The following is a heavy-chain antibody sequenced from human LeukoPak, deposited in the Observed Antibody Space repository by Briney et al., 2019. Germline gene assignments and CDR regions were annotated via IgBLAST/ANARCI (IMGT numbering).Heavy chain of an antibody. V-gene: IGHV1-3*01. CDR2: INAGNGNT. CDR1: GYTFTSYA. Sequence: ASVKVSCKASGYTFTSYAMHWVRQAPGQRLEWMGWINAGNGNTKYSQKFQGRVTITRDTSASTAYMELSSLRSEDTAAYYCARPTGATVTNDAFDIWGQGTMVTVSS. J-gene: IGHJ3*02. CDR3: ARPTGATVTNDAFDI. D-gene: IGHD4-17*01.